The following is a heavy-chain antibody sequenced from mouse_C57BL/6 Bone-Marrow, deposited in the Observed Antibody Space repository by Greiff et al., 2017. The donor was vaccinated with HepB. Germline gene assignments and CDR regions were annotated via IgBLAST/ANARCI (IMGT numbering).Heavy chain of an antibody. V-gene: IGHV5-17*01. CDR3: ARLPYGSRWYYAMDY. CDR1: GFTFSDYG. CDR2: ISGGSSTI. J-gene: IGHJ4*01. Sequence: DVKLVESGGGLVKPGGSLKLSCAASGFTFSDYGMHWVRQAPEKGLEWVAYISGGSSTIYYADTVKGRFTISRDNAKNTLFLQMTSLRSEDTAMYYCARLPYGSRWYYAMDYWGQGTSVTVSS. D-gene: IGHD1-1*01.